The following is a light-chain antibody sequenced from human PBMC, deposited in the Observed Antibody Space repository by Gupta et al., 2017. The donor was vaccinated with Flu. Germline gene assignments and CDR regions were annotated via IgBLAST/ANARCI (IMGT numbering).Light chain of an antibody. V-gene: IGLV1-40*01. CDR3: QSYDSSLSGLDVV. J-gene: IGLJ2*01. CDR2: GNS. Sequence: QSVLTQPPSVSGAPGQRVTICCTGSSSNIGAGYDVHWYQQLPGTAPKLLIYGNSNRPSGVPDRFSGSKSGTSASLAITGLQAEDEADYYCQSYDSSLSGLDVVFGGGTKLTVL. CDR1: SSNIGAGYD.